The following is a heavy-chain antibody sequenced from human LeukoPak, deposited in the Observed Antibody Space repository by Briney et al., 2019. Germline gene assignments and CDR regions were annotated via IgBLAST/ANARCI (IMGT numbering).Heavy chain of an antibody. CDR2: IYHSGST. J-gene: IGHJ4*02. D-gene: IGHD3-22*01. CDR1: GGSMSSDDYY. CDR3: ARGGTYYYDSSGYVFDY. Sequence: PSETLSLTCSVSGGSMSSDDYYWGWIRQPPGKGLEWIGEIYHSGSTNYNPSLKSRVTISVDKSKNQFSLKLSSVTAADTAVYYCARGGTYYYDSSGYVFDYWGQGTLVTVSS. V-gene: IGHV4-39*07.